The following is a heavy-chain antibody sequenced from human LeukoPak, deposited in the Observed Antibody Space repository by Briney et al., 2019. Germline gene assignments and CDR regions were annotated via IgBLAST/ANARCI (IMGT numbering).Heavy chain of an antibody. CDR3: ARMTYSSSWYGAHFDY. D-gene: IGHD6-13*01. V-gene: IGHV1-46*01. CDR2: INPSGGST. Sequence: ASVKVSCKASGYTFTSYYMHWVRQAPGQGLEWMGIINPSGGSTSYAQKFQGRVTMTRDTSTSTVYMELSSLRSVDTAVYYCARMTYSSSWYGAHFDYWGQGTLVTVSS. CDR1: GYTFTSYY. J-gene: IGHJ4*02.